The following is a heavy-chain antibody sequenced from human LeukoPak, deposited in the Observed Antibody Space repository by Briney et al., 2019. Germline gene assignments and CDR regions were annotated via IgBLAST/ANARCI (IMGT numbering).Heavy chain of an antibody. J-gene: IGHJ4*02. V-gene: IGHV1-3*01. D-gene: IGHD6-19*01. CDR3: ARSTVAGAYFDY. Sequence: KFQGRVTITRDTSASTAYMELGSLRSEDTAVYYCARSTVAGAYFDYWGQGTLVTVSS.